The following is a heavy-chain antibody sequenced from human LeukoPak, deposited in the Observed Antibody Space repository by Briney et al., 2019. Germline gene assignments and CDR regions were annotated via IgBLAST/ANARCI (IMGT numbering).Heavy chain of an antibody. Sequence: SETLSLTCAVSGGSIRNNNWWSWVRQPPGKGLEWIGETFHSGHTNYNPSLKSRVAISVDKSKNHFYLNLTSVTAADTAVYYCAKLDRRSNLFDPWGQETLVTVS. CDR1: GGSIRNNNW. D-gene: IGHD1-1*01. V-gene: IGHV4-4*02. CDR3: AKLDRRSNLFDP. J-gene: IGHJ5*02. CDR2: TFHSGHT.